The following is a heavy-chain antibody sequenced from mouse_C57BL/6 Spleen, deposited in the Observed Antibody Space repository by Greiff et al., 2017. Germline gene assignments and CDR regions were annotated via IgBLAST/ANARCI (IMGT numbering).Heavy chain of an antibody. J-gene: IGHJ2*01. CDR2: IDPNSGGT. CDR1: GYTFTSYW. D-gene: IGHD2-3*01. Sequence: QVQLQQPGAELVKPGASVKLSCKASGYTFTSYWMHWVKQRPGRGLEWIGSIDPNSGGTKYNEKFKSKATLTVDKPSSTAYMQLSSLTSEDSAVYYCARDGYYSFDYWGQGTTLTVSS. V-gene: IGHV1-72*01. CDR3: ARDGYYSFDY.